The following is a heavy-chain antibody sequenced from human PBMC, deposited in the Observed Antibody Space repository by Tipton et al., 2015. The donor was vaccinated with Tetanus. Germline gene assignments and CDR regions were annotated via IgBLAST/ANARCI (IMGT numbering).Heavy chain of an antibody. CDR1: GGSISDKKYY. Sequence: TLSLTCTVSGGSISDKKYYWGWIRQPPGKGLEWIASIYFEGSTYYSPSLKSRLSIAVDTSQNLFSLRLPSVTAADTAIYYCARHLYGYWFDPWGQGILVTVSS. J-gene: IGHJ5*02. D-gene: IGHD3-10*01. V-gene: IGHV4-39*02. CDR2: IYFEGST. CDR3: ARHLYGYWFDP.